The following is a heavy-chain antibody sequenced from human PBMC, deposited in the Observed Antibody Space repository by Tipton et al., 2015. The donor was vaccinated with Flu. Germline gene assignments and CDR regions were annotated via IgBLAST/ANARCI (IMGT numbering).Heavy chain of an antibody. CDR1: GYTFRTYG. Sequence: QSGAEVKKPGASVKVSCKASGYTFRTYGISWVRQAPGQGLEWMGWISAYTENTNYASKFQGRVTMTTDTSTSTAYMELRSLRSDDTAVYYCAKATYYDSIAYYFDYWGQGTLVTVSS. D-gene: IGHD3-22*01. V-gene: IGHV1-18*01. J-gene: IGHJ4*02. CDR2: ISAYTENT. CDR3: AKATYYDSIAYYFDY.